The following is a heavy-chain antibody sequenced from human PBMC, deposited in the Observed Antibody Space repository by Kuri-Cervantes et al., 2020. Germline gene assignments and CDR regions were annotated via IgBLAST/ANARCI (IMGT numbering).Heavy chain of an antibody. D-gene: IGHD2-8*01. V-gene: IGHV3-66*01. CDR3: ARDHPEASLIFDY. J-gene: IGHJ4*02. Sequence: GESLKISCAASGFTVSSNYMSWVRQAPGKGLEWVSVIYSGGSTYYADSVKGRFTISRGNSKNTLYLQMNSLRAEDTAVYYCARDHPEASLIFDYWGQGALVTVSS. CDR2: IYSGGST. CDR1: GFTVSSNY.